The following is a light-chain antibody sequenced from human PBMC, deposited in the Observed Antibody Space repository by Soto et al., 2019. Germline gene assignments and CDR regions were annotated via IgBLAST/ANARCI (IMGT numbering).Light chain of an antibody. CDR1: QDIGNF. V-gene: IGKV1-27*01. Sequence: DIPMTQSPSSLSAFVGDRVTITCRASQDIGNFLAWYQQKPGKVPKLLIYAASTLQSGVPSRFSGRGSGTEFTLTISSLQPDDFATYYCHQYSSYSWTFGQGTKVDIK. CDR2: AAS. J-gene: IGKJ1*01. CDR3: HQYSSYSWT.